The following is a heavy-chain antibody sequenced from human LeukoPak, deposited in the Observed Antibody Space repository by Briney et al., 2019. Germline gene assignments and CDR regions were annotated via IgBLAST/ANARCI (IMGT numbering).Heavy chain of an antibody. CDR2: IYYSGST. Sequence: SETLSLTCTVSGGSISSSSYYWGWLRQPPGKGLEWIGSIYYSGSTYYNPSLKSRVTISGDTSKNLYSLKLSSVTAADTAVYYCARLVGDIVVVPAAIGPYYFDYWGQGTLVTVSS. J-gene: IGHJ4*02. CDR3: ARLVGDIVVVPAAIGPYYFDY. CDR1: GGSISSSSYY. V-gene: IGHV4-39*01. D-gene: IGHD2-2*01.